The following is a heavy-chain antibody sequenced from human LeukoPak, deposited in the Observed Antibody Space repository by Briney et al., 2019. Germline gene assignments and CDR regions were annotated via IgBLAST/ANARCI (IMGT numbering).Heavy chain of an antibody. V-gene: IGHV3-21*01. D-gene: IGHD6-19*01. CDR2: ISSSSSYI. Sequence: EGSLRLSCTASGFTFSTYSMNWVRQAPGKGLEWVSFISSSSSYIYYEDSVKGRFTISRDNAKNSLYLQMNSLRAEDTAVYYCARGPLDYSSDYFFDYWGQGTLVTVSS. CDR3: ARGPLDYSSDYFFDY. CDR1: GFTFSTYS. J-gene: IGHJ4*02.